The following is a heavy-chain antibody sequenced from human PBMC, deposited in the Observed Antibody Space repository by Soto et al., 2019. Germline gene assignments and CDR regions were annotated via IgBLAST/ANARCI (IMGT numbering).Heavy chain of an antibody. Sequence: GGSLRLSCAASGFTFSSYDMHWVRQATGKGLEWVSAIGTAGDTYYPGSVKGRFTISRENAKNSLYLQMNSLRAEDTAVYYCARGGFEAAPYYYYGMDVWGQGTTVTVSS. V-gene: IGHV3-13*01. D-gene: IGHD3-10*01. CDR3: ARGGFEAAPYYYYGMDV. J-gene: IGHJ6*02. CDR1: GFTFSSYD. CDR2: IGTAGDT.